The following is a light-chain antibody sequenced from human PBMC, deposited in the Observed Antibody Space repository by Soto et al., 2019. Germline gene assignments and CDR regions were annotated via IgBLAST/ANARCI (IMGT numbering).Light chain of an antibody. CDR2: EDS. Sequence: QSALTQPASVSGSPGQSITISCTGTSSDVGIYNLVSWYQQHPGKAPKRMIYEDSKRPSGVSNRFSGSKSGNTASLTISGLHAEDEADYYCCSYAGRTTVIFGGGTKLTVL. CDR3: CSYAGRTTVI. CDR1: SSDVGIYNL. V-gene: IGLV2-23*01. J-gene: IGLJ2*01.